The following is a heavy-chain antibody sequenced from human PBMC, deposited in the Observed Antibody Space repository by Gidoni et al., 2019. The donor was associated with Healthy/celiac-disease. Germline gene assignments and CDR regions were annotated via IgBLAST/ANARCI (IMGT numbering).Heavy chain of an antibody. CDR2: ISSSSSTI. CDR1: GFTFSSYS. D-gene: IGHD4-17*01. Sequence: EVQLVESGGGLVQPGGSLRLSCAASGFTFSSYSMNWVRQAPGKGLEWVSYISSSSSTIYYADSVKGRFTISRDKAKNSLYLQMNSLRAEDTAVYYCARATVTTLPDYWGQGTLVTVSS. CDR3: ARATVTTLPDY. J-gene: IGHJ4*02. V-gene: IGHV3-48*01.